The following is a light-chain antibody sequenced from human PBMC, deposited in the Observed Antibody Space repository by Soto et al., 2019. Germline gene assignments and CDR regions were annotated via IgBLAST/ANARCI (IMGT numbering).Light chain of an antibody. J-gene: IGLJ2*01. V-gene: IGLV2-14*01. Sequence: QSALTQPASVSGSPGQSITISCTGTSSDVGGYNYVSWYQQHPGKAPKLMIYEVSNRPSGGSNRFSGSKSGNTASLTIYGLQAEDYADYYCSSYTISSTLVVFGGGTKVTVL. CDR3: SSYTISSTLVV. CDR2: EVS. CDR1: SSDVGGYNY.